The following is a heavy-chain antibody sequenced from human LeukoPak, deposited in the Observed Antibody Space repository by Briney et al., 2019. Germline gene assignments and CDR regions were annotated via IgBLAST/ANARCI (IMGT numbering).Heavy chain of an antibody. Sequence: AGSLTLSCAASGFTFSNYGMNWVRQAPGKELEWVSYISGSSDAIHYADSVKGRFTISRDNAKNSLYLEMNSLRDEDTAVYYCARAMRSGYDYWGQGTLVTVTS. D-gene: IGHD5-12*01. CDR3: ARAMRSGYDY. J-gene: IGHJ4*02. V-gene: IGHV3-48*02. CDR1: GFTFSNYG. CDR2: ISGSSDAI.